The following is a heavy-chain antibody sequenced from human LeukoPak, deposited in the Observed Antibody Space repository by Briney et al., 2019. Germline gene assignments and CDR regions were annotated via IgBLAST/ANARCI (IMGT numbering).Heavy chain of an antibody. D-gene: IGHD3-10*01. J-gene: IGHJ6*03. CDR3: ARRGFTMVRGVTKNYYYYYMDV. CDR1: GGSISSSSYY. Sequence: PSETLSLTCTVSGGSISSSSYYWGWIRQPPGKGLEWIGSIYYSGSTYYNPSLKSRVTISVDTSKNQFSLKLSSVTAADTAVYYCARRGFTMVRGVTKNYYYYYMDVWGKGTTVTISS. V-gene: IGHV4-39*07. CDR2: IYYSGST.